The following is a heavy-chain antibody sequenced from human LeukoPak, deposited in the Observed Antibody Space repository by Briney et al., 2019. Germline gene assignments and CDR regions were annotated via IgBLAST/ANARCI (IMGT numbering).Heavy chain of an antibody. Sequence: PSETLSLTCTVSGGSISSYYWSWIRQPPGKGLEWIGYIYYSGTTNYNPSLRSRVTMSVDTSKNQFSLKLSSVTAADTAVYFCARQVGATFDYWGQGALVTVSS. D-gene: IGHD1-26*01. V-gene: IGHV4-59*08. CDR2: IYYSGTT. CDR1: GGSISSYY. CDR3: ARQVGATFDY. J-gene: IGHJ4*02.